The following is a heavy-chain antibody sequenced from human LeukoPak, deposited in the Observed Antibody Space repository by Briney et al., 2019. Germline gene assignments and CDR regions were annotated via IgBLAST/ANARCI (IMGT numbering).Heavy chain of an antibody. CDR1: GFTFSSYS. V-gene: IGHV3-21*01. J-gene: IGHJ4*02. D-gene: IGHD3-9*01. Sequence: PGGSLRLSCAASGFTFSSYSMNWVRQAPGKGLEWVSSISSSSSYIYYADSVKGRFTISRDNAKNSLYLQMNSLRAEDTAVYYCARDRDHKSFDWLWVFDYWGQGTLVTVSS. CDR2: ISSSSSYI. CDR3: ARDRDHKSFDWLWVFDY.